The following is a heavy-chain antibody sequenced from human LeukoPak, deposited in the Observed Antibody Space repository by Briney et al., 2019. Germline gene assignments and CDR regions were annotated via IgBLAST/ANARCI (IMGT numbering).Heavy chain of an antibody. CDR2: IWFDGNNK. J-gene: IGHJ4*02. D-gene: IGHD6-13*01. CDR3: ARDPFEGAAAGLFDY. CDR1: GFTFSTYG. Sequence: GGSLRLSCAASGFTFSTYGMHWVRQAPGKGLEWVAVIWFDGNNKYYADSVKGRFTIFRDNSKNTLYLQMNSLRAEDTAVYYCARDPFEGAAAGLFDYWGQGALVTVSS. V-gene: IGHV3-33*01.